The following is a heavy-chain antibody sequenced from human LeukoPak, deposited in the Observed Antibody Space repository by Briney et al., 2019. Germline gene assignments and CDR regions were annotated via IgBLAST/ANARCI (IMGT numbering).Heavy chain of an antibody. CDR2: IYYSGST. D-gene: IGHD2-21*02. Sequence: SETLSLTCTVSGGSISSYYWGWIRQPPGKGLEWIGSIYYSGSTYYNPSLKSRVTISVDTSKNQFSLKLSSVTAADTAVYYCARDCTSPVVVTPNWFDPWGQGTLVTVSS. CDR3: ARDCTSPVVVTPNWFDP. CDR1: GGSISSYY. J-gene: IGHJ5*02. V-gene: IGHV4-39*07.